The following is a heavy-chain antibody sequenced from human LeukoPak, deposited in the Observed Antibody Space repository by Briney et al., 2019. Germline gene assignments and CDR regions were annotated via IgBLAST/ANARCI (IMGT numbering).Heavy chain of an antibody. CDR2: ISYDGSNK. V-gene: IGHV3-30*04. Sequence: GGSLRLSCAAFGFTFSSYAMHWVRQAPGKGLEWVAVISYDGSNKYYADSVKGRFTISRDNSKNTLYLQMNSLGAEDTAVYYCARVQGRYSYGSGFDSWGQGTLVTVSS. D-gene: IGHD5-18*01. CDR1: GFTFSSYA. CDR3: ARVQGRYSYGSGFDS. J-gene: IGHJ4*02.